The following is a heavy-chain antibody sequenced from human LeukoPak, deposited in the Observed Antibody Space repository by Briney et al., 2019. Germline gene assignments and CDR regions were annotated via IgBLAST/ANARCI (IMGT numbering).Heavy chain of an antibody. CDR3: ARGRVKVDSSGRLPDY. CDR2: INPNSGGT. J-gene: IGHJ4*02. D-gene: IGHD3-22*01. V-gene: IGHV1-2*02. CDR1: GYTFTGYY. Sequence: GASVKVSCKASGYTFTGYYMHWVRQAPGQGLEWMGWINPNSGGTNYAQKFQGRVTMTRDTSISTACMELSRLRSDDTAVYYCARGRVKVDSSGRLPDYWGQGTLVTVSS.